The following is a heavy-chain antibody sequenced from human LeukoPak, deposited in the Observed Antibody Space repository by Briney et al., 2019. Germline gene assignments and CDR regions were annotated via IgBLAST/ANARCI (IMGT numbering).Heavy chain of an antibody. J-gene: IGHJ5*02. CDR3: ARDRLRLLEFGQDKPNWFDP. V-gene: IGHV1-2*06. Sequence: ASVKVSCKASGNTFIDYYMHWVRQAPGQGLEWVGRINPNSGGTNYAQKFQGRVTMTIDTSINTSYMELNRLTPDDTAVYYCARDRLRLLEFGQDKPNWFDPWGQGTLVTVSS. D-gene: IGHD3-3*01. CDR1: GNTFIDYY. CDR2: INPNSGGT.